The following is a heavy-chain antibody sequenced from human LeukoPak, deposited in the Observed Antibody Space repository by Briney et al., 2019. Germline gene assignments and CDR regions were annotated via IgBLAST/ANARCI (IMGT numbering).Heavy chain of an antibody. Sequence: GGSLRLSCAASRFTFSTYSMNWVRQAPGKGLEWVSSISSGRSDIYYADSVKGRFTISRDNAKNSLYLQMNSLRAEGTAVYYCAELGITMIGGVWGKGTTVTISS. J-gene: IGHJ6*04. CDR2: ISSGRSDI. CDR1: RFTFSTYS. CDR3: AELGITMIGGV. V-gene: IGHV3-21*01. D-gene: IGHD3-10*02.